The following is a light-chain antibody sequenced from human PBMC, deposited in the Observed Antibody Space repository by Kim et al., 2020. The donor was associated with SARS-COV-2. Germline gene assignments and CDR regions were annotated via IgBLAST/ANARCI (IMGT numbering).Light chain of an antibody. V-gene: IGLV3-21*04. CDR1: NIGSKS. J-gene: IGLJ3*02. Sequence: SYELTQPPSVSVAPGKTARITCGGHNIGSKSVHWYQQKPGQAPVLVIYYDSDRPSGIPERFSGSNSGNPATLTISRVEAGDEADYYCQVWDSSSDHPVFG. CDR3: QVWDSSSDHPV. CDR2: YDS.